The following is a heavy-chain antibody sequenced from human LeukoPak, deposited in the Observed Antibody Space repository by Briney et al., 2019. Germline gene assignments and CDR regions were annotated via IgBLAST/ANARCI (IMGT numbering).Heavy chain of an antibody. CDR1: GGSISSYY. V-gene: IGHV4-59*01. D-gene: IGHD3-3*01. J-gene: IGHJ4*02. Sequence: SETLSLTCTVSGGSISSYYWSWIRQPPGKGLEWIGYIYYSGSTNYNPSLKSRVTISVDTSKNQFSLKLSSVTAADTAVYYCARAEFWSGYYFDYWGQGTLVTVSS. CDR3: ARAEFWSGYYFDY. CDR2: IYYSGST.